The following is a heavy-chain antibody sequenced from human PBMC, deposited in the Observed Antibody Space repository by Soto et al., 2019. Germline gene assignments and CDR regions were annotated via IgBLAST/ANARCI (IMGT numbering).Heavy chain of an antibody. D-gene: IGHD2-2*01. Sequence: QVQLVQSGAEVKKPGSSVKVSCKASGGTFSSYAISWVRQAPGQGLEWMGGIIPISDTTNYAQKFQGRVSITAAESTSTAYMELSSLRCEDTAVYYCARSQGSSTSLEIYYYYYYGMDVWGQGTTVTVSS. CDR3: ARSQGSSTSLEIYYYYYYGMDV. CDR2: IIPISDTT. CDR1: GGTFSSYA. V-gene: IGHV1-69*01. J-gene: IGHJ6*02.